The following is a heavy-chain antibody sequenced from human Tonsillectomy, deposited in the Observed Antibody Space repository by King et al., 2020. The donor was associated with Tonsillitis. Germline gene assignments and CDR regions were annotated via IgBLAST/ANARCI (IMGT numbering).Heavy chain of an antibody. J-gene: IGHJ4*02. Sequence: EVQLVESGGSLIKSGGSLRLSCAASGFNFSDAWMNWVRQAPGKGLEWVGRIRAKTDGGTTDYAAPVKGRFTISRDDSKKTLYLQMNGLKTDDTAVYYCTTGDVIEGGGWYRGRYYFDSWGQGTLVTVSS. CDR3: TTGDVIEGGGWYRGRYYFDS. V-gene: IGHV3-15*01. CDR1: GFNFSDAW. D-gene: IGHD6-19*01. CDR2: IRAKTDGGTT.